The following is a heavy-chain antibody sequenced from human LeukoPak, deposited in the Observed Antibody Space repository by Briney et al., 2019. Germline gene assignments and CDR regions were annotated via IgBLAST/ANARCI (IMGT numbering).Heavy chain of an antibody. Sequence: GGSLRLSCAASGFTFSSYAMSWVRQAPGRGLEWASAISGSGGSTYYADSVKGRFTISRDNSKNTLYLQMNSLRAEDTAVYYCAKDPYCGGDCYYFDYWGQGTLVTVSS. CDR1: GFTFSSYA. CDR2: ISGSGGST. J-gene: IGHJ4*02. V-gene: IGHV3-23*01. D-gene: IGHD2-21*02. CDR3: AKDPYCGGDCYYFDY.